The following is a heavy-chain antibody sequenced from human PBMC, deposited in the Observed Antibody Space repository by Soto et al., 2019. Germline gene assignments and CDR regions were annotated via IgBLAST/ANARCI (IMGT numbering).Heavy chain of an antibody. CDR1: GFMFSSYG. CDR3: AKGPSYSGAYFPFGY. D-gene: IGHD1-26*01. Sequence: GGSLRLSCAASGFMFSSYGMSWVRQSPGKGLEWVSSISGSGGSTYYADSVKGRFTISRDNSKSTLYLQVSSLRAEDTAVYSCAKGPSYSGAYFPFGYWGQGTLVTVSS. CDR2: ISGSGGST. J-gene: IGHJ4*02. V-gene: IGHV3-23*01.